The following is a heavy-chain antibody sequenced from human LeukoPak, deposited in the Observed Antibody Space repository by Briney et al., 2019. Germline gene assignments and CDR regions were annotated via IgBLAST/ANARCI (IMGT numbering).Heavy chain of an antibody. D-gene: IGHD3-22*01. Sequence: ASVKVSCKASGDTFTSYGFSWVRQAPGQGLEWMGWISTYNGNTNYAQKLQGRVTLTTDTSTYTAYMELRSLRSDDTAVYYCARNYYDGRGYPKFDYWGQGTLATVSS. V-gene: IGHV1-18*01. CDR3: ARNYYDGRGYPKFDY. J-gene: IGHJ4*02. CDR1: GDTFTSYG. CDR2: ISTYNGNT.